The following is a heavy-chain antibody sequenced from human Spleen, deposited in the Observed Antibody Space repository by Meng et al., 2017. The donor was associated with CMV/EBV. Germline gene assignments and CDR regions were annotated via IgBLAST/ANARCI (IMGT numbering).Heavy chain of an antibody. D-gene: IGHD3-10*01. J-gene: IGHJ4*02. CDR3: ARSAHYYGSGSYYKDY. CDR1: GYIFTTYW. CDR2: IYPGDSDT. Sequence: GESLKISCKGSGYIFTTYWIAWVRQMPGKGLEWMGIIYPGDSDTRYSPSFQGQVTISADKSISTAYLQWSSLKASDTAMYYCARSAHYYGSGSYYKDYWGQGTLVTVSS. V-gene: IGHV5-51*01.